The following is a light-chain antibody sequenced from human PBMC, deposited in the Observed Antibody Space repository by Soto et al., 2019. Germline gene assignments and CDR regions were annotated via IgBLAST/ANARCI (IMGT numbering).Light chain of an antibody. CDR2: DAS. CDR3: QQYKSYPWT. CDR1: HIISSW. Sequence: DIQMTQSPSTLSASVGDRVTITCRASHIISSWLAWYQQKPGKAPKLLIFDASSLETGVPSRFSGSGSATQFTLTISSLQPDDFATYYCQQYKSYPWTFGQGTKVDIK. J-gene: IGKJ1*01. V-gene: IGKV1-5*01.